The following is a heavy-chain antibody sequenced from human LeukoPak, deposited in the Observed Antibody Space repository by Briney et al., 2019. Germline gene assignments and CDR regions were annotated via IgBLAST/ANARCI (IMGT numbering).Heavy chain of an antibody. CDR2: INPNSGGT. V-gene: IGHV1-2*04. Sequence: ASVKVSCKASGYTFTGYYMHWVRQAPGQGLEWMGWINPNSGGTNCAQKFQGWVTMTRDTSISTAYMELSRLRSDDTAVYYCARGVAVAARYYFDYWGQGTLVTVSS. D-gene: IGHD6-19*01. J-gene: IGHJ4*02. CDR1: GYTFTGYY. CDR3: ARGVAVAARYYFDY.